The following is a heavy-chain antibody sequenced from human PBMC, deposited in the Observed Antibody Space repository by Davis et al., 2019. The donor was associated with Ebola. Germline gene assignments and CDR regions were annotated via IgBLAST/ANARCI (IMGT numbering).Heavy chain of an antibody. CDR2: IRSKAYGGKT. CDR3: TRDLKQPPPSYYYGMDV. CDR1: GFTFGDYA. J-gene: IGHJ6*02. Sequence: PGGSLRLSCTASGFTFGDYAMSWVRQAPGKGLEWVGFIRSKAYGGKTEYAASVKGRFTISRDDSESIAYLQMNSLKTEDTAVYYCTRDLKQPPPSYYYGMDVWGQGTTVTVSS. D-gene: IGHD6-13*01. V-gene: IGHV3-49*04.